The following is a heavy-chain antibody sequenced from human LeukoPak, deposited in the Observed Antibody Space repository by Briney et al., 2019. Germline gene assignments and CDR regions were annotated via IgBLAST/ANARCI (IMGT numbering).Heavy chain of an antibody. V-gene: IGHV3-23*01. CDR3: ARTIAQYSNSWLYFDHGLDV. CDR1: GFPFGGSA. J-gene: IGHJ6*02. CDR2: ISVGSEVT. D-gene: IGHD6-13*01. Sequence: GGSQRLSCTPSGFPFGGSALSWVRAAPGEGLEWVSSISVGSEVTYHADSVKGRFTLSTDNSKSALNLQMDSQRAGDTAVYYCARTIAQYSNSWLYFDHGLDVWGQGTTVTVSS.